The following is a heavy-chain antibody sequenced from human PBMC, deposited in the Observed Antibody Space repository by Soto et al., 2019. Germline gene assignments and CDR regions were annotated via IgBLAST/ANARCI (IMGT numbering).Heavy chain of an antibody. CDR3: ARRDDFWSGYSIDY. Sequence: ASETLSLTCTVSGGCISSSGFSWIWIRQPPGKGLEWIGYIYHTGSTYYSPSLKSRLTMSVDTSKDQFSLKLTSVTAADTAVYYCARRDDFWSGYSIDYWGLGTLVTVSS. CDR2: IYHTGST. D-gene: IGHD3-3*01. J-gene: IGHJ4*02. V-gene: IGHV4-30-2*01. CDR1: GGCISSSGFS.